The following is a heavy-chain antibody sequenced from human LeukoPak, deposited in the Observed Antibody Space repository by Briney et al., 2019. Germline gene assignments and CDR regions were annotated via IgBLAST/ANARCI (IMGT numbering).Heavy chain of an antibody. Sequence: GESLKISCKGSGYSFTSYWIGRVRQMPGKGLEWMGIIYPGDSDTRYSPSFQGQVTISADKSISTAYLQWSSLKASDTAVYYCARVLGSSSSAGDYWGQGTLVTVSS. CDR3: ARVLGSSSSAGDY. J-gene: IGHJ4*02. CDR1: GYSFTSYW. CDR2: IYPGDSDT. D-gene: IGHD6-6*01. V-gene: IGHV5-51*01.